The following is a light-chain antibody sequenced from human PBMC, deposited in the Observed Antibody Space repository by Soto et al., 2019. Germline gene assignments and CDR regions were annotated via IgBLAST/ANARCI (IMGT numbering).Light chain of an antibody. V-gene: IGKV3-11*01. CDR3: QQCSNWPPIT. J-gene: IGKJ5*01. CDR1: QSVGNC. Sequence: EVVLTQSPATLSLSPGERATLSCRASQSVGNCLAWYQQKPGQAPRLLIFDASARIDGIPARFSGSGSETDFTLTISRLEPVDFAVYYCQQCSNWPPITFGQGTRLEIK. CDR2: DAS.